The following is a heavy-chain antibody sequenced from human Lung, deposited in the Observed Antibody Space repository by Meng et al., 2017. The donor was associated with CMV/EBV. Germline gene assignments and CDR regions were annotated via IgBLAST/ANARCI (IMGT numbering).Heavy chain of an antibody. V-gene: IGHV3-53*01. CDR1: DFTVSSNY. CDR3: TRVFGSGSQRYGGYYGMDV. J-gene: IGHJ6*04. D-gene: IGHD3-10*01. Sequence: SCAASDFTVSSNYMSWVRQAPGKGLEWVSLIYSGGTTYYADSVKGRFTISRDNSKNTLYLQMNSLRAEDTAVYYCTRVFGSGSQRYGGYYGMDVWXKGTTVTVSS. CDR2: IYSGGTT.